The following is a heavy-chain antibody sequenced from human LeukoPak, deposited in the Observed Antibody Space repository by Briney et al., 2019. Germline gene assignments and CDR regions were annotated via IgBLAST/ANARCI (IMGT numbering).Heavy chain of an antibody. CDR3: ARDSRSHCSSTACYGPYFDY. CDR2: ISSSCTII. V-gene: IGHV3-48*01. D-gene: IGHD2-2*01. J-gene: IGHJ4*02. Sequence: PGGSLSLSCAASAFPISASGMSWARQTSGKGLEWISYISSSCTIIYYADSVKGRFTISRDSAKNSLFLQMNSLRAEDTAVYYCARDSRSHCSSTACYGPYFDYWGQGTLVTVSS. CDR1: AFPISASG.